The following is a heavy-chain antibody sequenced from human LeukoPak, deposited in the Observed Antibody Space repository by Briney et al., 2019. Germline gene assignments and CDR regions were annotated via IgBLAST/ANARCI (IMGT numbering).Heavy chain of an antibody. CDR3: ARALGIAVAGTLTFGY. V-gene: IGHV1-69*13. J-gene: IGHJ4*02. CDR1: GCTFSSYA. D-gene: IGHD6-19*01. CDR2: IIPIFGTA. Sequence: GASVKVSCKASGCTFSSYAISWVRQAPGQGLEWMGGIIPIFGTANSAQKFQGRVTITADESTSTAYMELSSLRSEDTAVYYCARALGIAVAGTLTFGYWGQGTLVTVSS.